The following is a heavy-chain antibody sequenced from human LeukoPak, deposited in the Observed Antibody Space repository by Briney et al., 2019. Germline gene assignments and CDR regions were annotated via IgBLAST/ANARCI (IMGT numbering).Heavy chain of an antibody. V-gene: IGHV1-18*01. D-gene: IGHD1-26*01. Sequence: ASVKVSCKPSGYTFTSYGISWVRQAPGQGLEWMGWISAYNGNTNYAQKLQGSVTMAKETYTRPAYMELRGLRSDDPAVYYCASLVVGATPSDYGMDVWGQGTTVTVSS. CDR2: ISAYNGNT. J-gene: IGHJ6*02. CDR3: ASLVVGATPSDYGMDV. CDR1: GYTFTSYG.